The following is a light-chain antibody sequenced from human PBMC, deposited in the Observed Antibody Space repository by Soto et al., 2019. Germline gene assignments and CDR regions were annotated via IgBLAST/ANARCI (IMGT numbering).Light chain of an antibody. CDR3: CSYAGFYTPYV. CDR2: DVS. Sequence: QSALTQPRSVSGSPGQSVTISCSGTSSDVGAYNYVSWYQQHPGKAPKLMIYDVSKRPSGVPDRFSGSKSGNTASLTISGLQAEDEADYHCCSYAGFYTPYVFAPGTKVTVL. V-gene: IGLV2-11*01. CDR1: SSDVGAYNY. J-gene: IGLJ1*01.